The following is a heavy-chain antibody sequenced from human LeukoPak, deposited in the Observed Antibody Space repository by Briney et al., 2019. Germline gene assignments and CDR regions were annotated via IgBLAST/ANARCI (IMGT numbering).Heavy chain of an antibody. CDR2: ISAYNGNT. J-gene: IGHJ6*04. CDR1: GYTFTGYY. D-gene: IGHD6-19*01. CDR3: ARDHLVLSIAVAGTGMDV. V-gene: IGHV1-18*04. Sequence: ASVKVSCKASGYTFTGYYMHWVRQAPGQGLEWMGWISAYNGNTNYAQKLQGRVTMTTDTSTSTAYMELRSLRSDDTAVYYCARDHLVLSIAVAGTGMDVWGKGTTVTISS.